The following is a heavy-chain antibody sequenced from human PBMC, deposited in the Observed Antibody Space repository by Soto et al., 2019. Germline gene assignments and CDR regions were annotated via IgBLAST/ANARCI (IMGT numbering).Heavy chain of an antibody. V-gene: IGHV4-59*01. CDR2: IYYSGSA. J-gene: IGHJ5*02. D-gene: IGHD6-19*01. CDR3: ARSFGGWQGVNWFDP. Sequence: TSETLSLTCTVSGGSISSYYWSWIRQPPGKGLEWIGYIYYSGSANYNPSLKSRVTISVDTSKNQFSLKLSSVTAADTAVYYCARSFGGWQGVNWFDPWGQGTLVTVSS. CDR1: GGSISSYY.